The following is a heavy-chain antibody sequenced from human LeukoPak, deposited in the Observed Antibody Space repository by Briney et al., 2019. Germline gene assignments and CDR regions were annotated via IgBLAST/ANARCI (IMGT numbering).Heavy chain of an antibody. J-gene: IGHJ6*02. CDR2: IRSKTYGGTT. CDR1: GFTFGDHA. CDR3: TRGAIQQWLYYGMDV. Sequence: PGGSLRLSCTASGFTFGDHAMSWVRQAPGKGRGWVGFIRSKTYGGTTEYAASVKGRFTISRDDSKSIAYLQMNSLKTEDTAVYYCTRGAIQQWLYYGMDVWGQGTTVTVSS. D-gene: IGHD5-18*01. V-gene: IGHV3-49*04.